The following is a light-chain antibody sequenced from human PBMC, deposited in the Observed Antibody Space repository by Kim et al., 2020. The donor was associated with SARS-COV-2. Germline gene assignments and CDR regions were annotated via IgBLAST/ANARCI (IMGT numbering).Light chain of an antibody. J-gene: IGLJ3*02. Sequence: GQSITISCTGTSSDVGSYNLVSWYQQHPGKVPKLMIFEVTERPSGVSNRFSGSKSGNTASLTISGLQAEDEADYYCCSYAGRSTWVFGGGTKLTVL. CDR3: CSYAGRSTWV. CDR1: SSDVGSYNL. CDR2: EVT. V-gene: IGLV2-23*02.